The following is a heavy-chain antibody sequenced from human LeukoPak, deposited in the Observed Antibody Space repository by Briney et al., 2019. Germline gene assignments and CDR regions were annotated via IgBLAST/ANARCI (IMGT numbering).Heavy chain of an antibody. Sequence: SETLSLTCTVSGGSISSYYWSWIRQPPGKGLEWIGYIYYSGSTNYNPSLKSRVTISVDTSKNQFSLKLSSVTAADTAVYYCARRQRDSGSHAFDIWGQGTMVTVSS. D-gene: IGHD1-26*01. CDR3: ARRQRDSGSHAFDI. V-gene: IGHV4-59*01. J-gene: IGHJ3*02. CDR2: IYYSGST. CDR1: GGSISSYY.